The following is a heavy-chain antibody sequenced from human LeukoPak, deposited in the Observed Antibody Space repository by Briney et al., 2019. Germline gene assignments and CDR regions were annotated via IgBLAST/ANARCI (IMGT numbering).Heavy chain of an antibody. CDR1: GGSISSSSYY. Sequence: PSDTLSLTCTVSGGSISSSSYYWGWIRQPPGKGLEWIGSIYYSGSTYYNPSLKSRVTISVDTSKNQFSLKLSSVTAADTAVYYCARRAMVRGGTYFDYWGQGTLVTVSS. J-gene: IGHJ4*02. V-gene: IGHV4-39*01. CDR3: ARRAMVRGGTYFDY. CDR2: IYYSGST. D-gene: IGHD3-10*01.